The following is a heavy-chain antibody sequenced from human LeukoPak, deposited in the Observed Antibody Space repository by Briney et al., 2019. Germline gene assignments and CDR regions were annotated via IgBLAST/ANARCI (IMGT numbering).Heavy chain of an antibody. CDR2: INPNIGGT. Sequence: ASVKVSCKVSGYTFTGYYIHWVRQAPGQGLEWMGWINPNIGGTNYAQKFQGRVTMTRDTSISTAYMELSRLRSDDTAVYYCARGIVTPFDNWFDPWGQGTLVTVSS. V-gene: IGHV1-2*02. CDR3: ARGIVTPFDNWFDP. D-gene: IGHD3-22*01. J-gene: IGHJ5*02. CDR1: GYTFTGYY.